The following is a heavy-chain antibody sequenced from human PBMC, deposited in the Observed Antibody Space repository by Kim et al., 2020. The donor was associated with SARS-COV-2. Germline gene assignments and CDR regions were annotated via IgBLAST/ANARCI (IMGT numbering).Heavy chain of an antibody. J-gene: IGHJ4*02. D-gene: IGHD2-21*02. CDR1: GFSFSDAT. Sequence: GGSLRLSCVASGFSFSDATMNWVRQAPGKGLEFVSHVSTISGATYYGDSVNGRFIISRDNAQNTLFLQMNSLRDDDTAVYYCARSLTFFDYWGQGTLVIVSS. CDR2: VSTISGAT. CDR3: ARSLTFFDY. V-gene: IGHV3-48*02.